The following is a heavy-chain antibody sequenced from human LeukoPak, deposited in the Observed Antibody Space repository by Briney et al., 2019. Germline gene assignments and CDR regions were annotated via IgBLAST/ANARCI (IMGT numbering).Heavy chain of an antibody. V-gene: IGHV3-21*01. CDR3: AREKRDYIWGESAAGSGFDI. D-gene: IGHD3-16*01. CDR1: GLTFSTDA. Sequence: PGGSLRLSCAASGLTFSTDAMNWVRQAPGKGLEWVSAISSGNTFIYYADSVKGRFTVSRDNAKNSLYLQMNSLRVDDTAVYYCAREKRDYIWGESAAGSGFDIWGQGTMVTVSS. CDR2: ISSGNTFI. J-gene: IGHJ3*02.